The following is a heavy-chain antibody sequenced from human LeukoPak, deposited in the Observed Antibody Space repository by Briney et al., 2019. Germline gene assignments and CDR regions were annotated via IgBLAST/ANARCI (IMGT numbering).Heavy chain of an antibody. Sequence: GGSLRLSCTASGFTFGDYAMNWVRQAPGKGLEWVGFIRSKAYGGTTEYAASVKGRFTISRDDSKSIAYLQMNSLKTEDTAVYYCTRVVGSSGWYYFDYWGQGTLVTVSS. CDR3: TRVVGSSGWYYFDY. J-gene: IGHJ4*02. V-gene: IGHV3-49*04. D-gene: IGHD6-19*01. CDR1: GFTFGDYA. CDR2: IRSKAYGGTT.